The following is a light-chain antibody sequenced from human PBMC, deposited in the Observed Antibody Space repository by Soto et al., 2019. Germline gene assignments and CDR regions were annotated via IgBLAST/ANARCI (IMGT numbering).Light chain of an antibody. CDR1: SSDVGGYNY. V-gene: IGLV2-14*01. CDR3: SSYTGSSTLSV. CDR2: EVS. J-gene: IGLJ1*01. Sequence: LTQPASVSGSPGQSITISCTGTSSDVGGYNYVSWYQQHPGKAPKLMIYEVSNRPSGVSNRFSGSKSGNTASLTISGLQAEDEADYYCSSYTGSSTLSVFGTGTKVTVL.